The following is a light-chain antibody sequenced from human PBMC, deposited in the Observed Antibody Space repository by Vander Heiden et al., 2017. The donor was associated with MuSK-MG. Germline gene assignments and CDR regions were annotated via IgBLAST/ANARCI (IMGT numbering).Light chain of an antibody. J-gene: IGLJ2*01. V-gene: IGLV1-44*01. CDR3: TSWDDSLKGVI. CDR1: TSNIGGNT. CDR2: RNN. Sequence: QSVLTQPPSASGTPGQRVTISCSGRTSNIGGNTVNWYQHLTGAAPKLLIYRNNQRPSGVPDRFSGSKSGMSASLAISGLQSEDEAHYYCTSWDDSLKGVIFGGGTKLTVL.